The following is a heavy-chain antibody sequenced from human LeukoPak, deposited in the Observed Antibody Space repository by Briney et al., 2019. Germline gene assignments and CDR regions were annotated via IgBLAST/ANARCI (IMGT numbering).Heavy chain of an antibody. CDR3: ARNSPVYWNFDL. V-gene: IGHV4-39*01. CDR2: IYYSGTT. D-gene: IGHD2/OR15-2a*01. J-gene: IGHJ2*01. Sequence: SETLSLTCAVSGDSVNNNHYYWAWIRQPPGKGLEWIGSIYYSGTTYYNPSLGSRVTMSVDTSENQLSLKLTSVSAADTALYYCARNSPVYWNFDLWGRGTLVSVSS. CDR1: GDSVNNNHYY.